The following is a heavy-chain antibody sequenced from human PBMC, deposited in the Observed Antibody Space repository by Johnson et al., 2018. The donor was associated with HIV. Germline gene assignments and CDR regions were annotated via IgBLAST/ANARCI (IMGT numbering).Heavy chain of an antibody. V-gene: IGHV3-30*03. CDR2: ISYDGTNK. CDR1: GFTFSNFG. J-gene: IGHJ3*02. CDR3: ARDTDIVVVPARGDAFDI. D-gene: IGHD2-2*01. Sequence: QVQLVESGGGVVQPGRSLRLSCAASGFTFSNFGMHWVRQAPGKGLEWVAVISYDGTNKYYADSVKGRFTISRDNSKNTLYLQMNSLRAADTAVYYCARDTDIVVVPARGDAFDIWGQGTMVTVSS.